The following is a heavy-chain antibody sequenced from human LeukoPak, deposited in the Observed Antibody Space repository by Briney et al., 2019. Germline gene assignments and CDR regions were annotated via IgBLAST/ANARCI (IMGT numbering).Heavy chain of an antibody. Sequence: SGGFLRLSCGASGFTFSNYAMNWVRQAPGKGLEWVSGISGSGGTTYYADSVKGRFTISRDNSKNTLYVQMNSLRVEDTAVYYCAKDQRATISTSNWFDPWGQGTLVTVSS. CDR2: ISGSGGTT. CDR3: AKDQRATISTSNWFDP. J-gene: IGHJ5*02. D-gene: IGHD5-24*01. V-gene: IGHV3-23*01. CDR1: GFTFSNYA.